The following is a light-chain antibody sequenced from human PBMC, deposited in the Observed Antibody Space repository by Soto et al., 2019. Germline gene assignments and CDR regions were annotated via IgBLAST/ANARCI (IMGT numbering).Light chain of an antibody. V-gene: IGKV3-20*01. Sequence: IVLTQSPATLSLYTGERATLSCRASQSLSSYLAWYRQKPGQAPRLLIYDTSSRATGIPDRFSGSGSGTDFTLTISRLEPEDFAVYYCQQYGSSPPITFGQGTLLEIK. CDR1: QSLSSY. CDR2: DTS. J-gene: IGKJ5*01. CDR3: QQYGSSPPIT.